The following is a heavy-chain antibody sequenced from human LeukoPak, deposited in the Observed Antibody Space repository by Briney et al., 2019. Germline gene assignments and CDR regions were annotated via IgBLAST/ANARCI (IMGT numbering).Heavy chain of an antibody. CDR3: ARGDCSTTSCYQGGYYYYYYMDV. J-gene: IGHJ6*03. V-gene: IGHV3-30-3*01. CDR1: GFTFSSYA. CDR2: ISDDGSNK. D-gene: IGHD2-2*01. Sequence: GGSLRLSCAASGFTFSSYAMHWVRQAPGKGLEWVAVISDDGSNKYYADSVKGRFTISRDNSKNTLYLQMNSLRAEDTAVYYCARGDCSTTSCYQGGYYYYYYMDVWGKGTTVTVSS.